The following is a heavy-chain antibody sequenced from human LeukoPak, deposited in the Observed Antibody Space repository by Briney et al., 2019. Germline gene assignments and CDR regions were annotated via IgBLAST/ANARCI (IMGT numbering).Heavy chain of an antibody. CDR3: ARQGLWFSDH. Sequence: SETLSLTCTVSGGSISSNSNYWAWIRQPPGRGLEWIGSISYGGSTYYSPSLESRITISVDTSKNQFSLRLSSVTAADTAVYCCARQGLWFSDHWGQGTLVTVSS. J-gene: IGHJ4*02. D-gene: IGHD2-21*01. CDR2: ISYGGST. CDR1: GGSISSNSNY. V-gene: IGHV4-39*01.